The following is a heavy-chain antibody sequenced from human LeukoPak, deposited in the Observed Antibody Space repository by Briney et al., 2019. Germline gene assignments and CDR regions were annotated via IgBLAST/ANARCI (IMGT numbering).Heavy chain of an antibody. CDR2: IFYSGST. Sequence: SETLSLTCTVSGGSISSSSYYWGWIRQPPGKGLEWIGSIFYSGSTYYNPSLKSRVTISVDTSKNQFSLKQSSVTAADTAVYYCARHARNYYGSGSSLYYYYYYYMDVWGKGTTVTISS. J-gene: IGHJ6*03. V-gene: IGHV4-39*01. D-gene: IGHD3-10*01. CDR1: GGSISSSSYY. CDR3: ARHARNYYGSGSSLYYYYYYYMDV.